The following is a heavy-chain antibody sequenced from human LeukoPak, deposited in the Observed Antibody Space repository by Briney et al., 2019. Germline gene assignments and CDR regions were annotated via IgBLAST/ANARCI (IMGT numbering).Heavy chain of an antibody. Sequence: ASVKVSCKASGYTFTSYGISWVRQAPGQGLEWMGWISAYNGNTNYAQKIQGRVTMTTDTSTSTAYMELRSLRSDDTAVYYCARGAKWLRYFDWLLYDYWGQGTLVTVSS. CDR3: ARGAKWLRYFDWLLYDY. J-gene: IGHJ4*02. CDR1: GYTFTSYG. CDR2: ISAYNGNT. D-gene: IGHD3-9*01. V-gene: IGHV1-18*01.